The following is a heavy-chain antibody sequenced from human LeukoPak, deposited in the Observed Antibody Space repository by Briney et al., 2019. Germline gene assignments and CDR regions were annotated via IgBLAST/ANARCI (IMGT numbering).Heavy chain of an antibody. CDR1: GFSLSTTGMC. CDR2: IDWDDDK. J-gene: IGHJ4*02. Sequence: SGPALVKPTQTLTLTCSFSGFSLSTTGMCVTWIRQPPGRALEWLARIDWDDDKYYSTSLKTRLTLSKDTSNNQVVLTMTNMDPVDTATYFCARSYGCGSTGYFDYWGQGALVTVSS. CDR3: ARSYGCGSTGYFDY. V-gene: IGHV2-70*11. D-gene: IGHD3-10*01.